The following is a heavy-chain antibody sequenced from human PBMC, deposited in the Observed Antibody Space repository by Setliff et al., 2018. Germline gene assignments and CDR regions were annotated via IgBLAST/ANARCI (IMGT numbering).Heavy chain of an antibody. V-gene: IGHV3-9*01. Sequence: LRLSCAASEFTFRNYYMHWVRQAPGKGLMWVSGISWNSGSIGYADSVKGRFTISRDNAKNSLYLQMNSLRAEDTAIYYCVRALAYYYMDVWGKGTTVTVSS. CDR2: ISWNSGSI. CDR1: EFTFRNYY. J-gene: IGHJ6*03. D-gene: IGHD1-26*01. CDR3: VRALAYYYMDV.